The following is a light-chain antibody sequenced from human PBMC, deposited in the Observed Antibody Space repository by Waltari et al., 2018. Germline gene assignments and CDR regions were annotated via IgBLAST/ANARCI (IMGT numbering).Light chain of an antibody. Sequence: EIVLTQSPGTLSLSPGERATLSCRASQSVSSSYLAWYQQKPGQAPRLLIYGASSRATGIPDRFSGSGSETDFTLTISRLEPEDFAVYYCQQYGSSPLLTFGGGTKVEIK. V-gene: IGKV3-20*01. CDR3: QQYGSSPLLT. CDR2: GAS. CDR1: QSVSSSY. J-gene: IGKJ4*01.